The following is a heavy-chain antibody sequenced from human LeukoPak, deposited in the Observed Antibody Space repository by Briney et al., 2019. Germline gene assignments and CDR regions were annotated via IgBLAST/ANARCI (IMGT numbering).Heavy chain of an antibody. CDR1: GFTFSNAW. D-gene: IGHD5-18*01. CDR3: AREAPGGGYSYGHYYYYGMDV. Sequence: PGGSLRLSCAASGFTFSNAWMSWVRQAPGKGLEWVSYISSSSSTIYYADSVTGRFTISRDNAKNSLYLQMNSLRDEDTAVYYCAREAPGGGYSYGHYYYYGMDVWGQGTTVTVSS. J-gene: IGHJ6*02. V-gene: IGHV3-48*02. CDR2: ISSSSSTI.